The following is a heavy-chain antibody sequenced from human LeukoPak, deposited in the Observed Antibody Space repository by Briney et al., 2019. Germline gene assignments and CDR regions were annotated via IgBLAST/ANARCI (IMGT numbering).Heavy chain of an antibody. CDR3: ARSINGDPPNFDY. Sequence: GGCLRLSCAASGFTFSNYWMSWVRQAPGKGREWVANIKRDGREKYYVDSVKGRFTISRDNAKNSQYLQMNSLRAGDTAVYYCARSINGDPPNFDYWGQGTLVAV. CDR2: IKRDGREK. J-gene: IGHJ4*02. CDR1: GFTFSNYW. D-gene: IGHD4-17*01. V-gene: IGHV3-7*02.